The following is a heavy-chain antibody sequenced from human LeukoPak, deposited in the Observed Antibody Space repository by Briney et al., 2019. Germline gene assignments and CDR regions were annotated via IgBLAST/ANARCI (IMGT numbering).Heavy chain of an antibody. V-gene: IGHV4-39*01. Sequence: SETLSLTCTVSGDSISSSSYYWVWLRQPPGKGLEWIATIHYTGSTYYNPSLKSRVTISVDTSKNQFSLKLSSVTTADTAMYYCARYWGPYDNSGAYFDYWGQGTLVTVSS. CDR2: IHYTGST. J-gene: IGHJ4*02. CDR3: ARYWGPYDNSGAYFDY. CDR1: GDSISSSSYY. D-gene: IGHD3-22*01.